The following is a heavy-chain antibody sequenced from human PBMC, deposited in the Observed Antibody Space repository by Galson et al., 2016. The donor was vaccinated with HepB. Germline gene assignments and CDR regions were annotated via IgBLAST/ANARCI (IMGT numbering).Heavy chain of an antibody. CDR2: ISYDGSNK. CDR3: ARDSSGWYGIFDY. D-gene: IGHD6-19*01. CDR1: GFTFSNSG. Sequence: SLRLSCAASGFTFSNSGMHWVRQAPGRGLEWVAVISYDGSNKYYANSVKGRFTISRDNSKNTLYLQMNSLRAEDTAVYYCARDSSGWYGIFDYWGQGTLVTVSS. V-gene: IGHV3-30*03. J-gene: IGHJ4*02.